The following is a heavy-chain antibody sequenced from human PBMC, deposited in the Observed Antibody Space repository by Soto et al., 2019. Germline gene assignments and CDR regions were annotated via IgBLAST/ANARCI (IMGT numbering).Heavy chain of an antibody. CDR2: INPNSGGT. CDR1: GYTFTGYY. Sequence: GASVKVSCKASGYTFTGYYMHWVRQAPGQGLEWMGWINPNSGGTNHAQKFQGRVTMTRDTSISTAYMELSRLRSDDTAVYYCARAYDSSGYNNWFDPWGQGTLVTVSS. V-gene: IGHV1-2*02. D-gene: IGHD3-22*01. CDR3: ARAYDSSGYNNWFDP. J-gene: IGHJ5*02.